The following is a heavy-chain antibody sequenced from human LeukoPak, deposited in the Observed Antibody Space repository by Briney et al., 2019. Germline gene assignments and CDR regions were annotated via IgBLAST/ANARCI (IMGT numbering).Heavy chain of an antibody. CDR2: ISWNSGSI. Sequence: GGSLRLSCAASGFTFDDYAMHWVRQAPGKGLEWVSGISWNSGSIGYADSVKGRFTISRDNAKNSLYLQMTSLRAEDTAIYYCAKSKTWYDAFDIWGQGTMVTVSS. V-gene: IGHV3-9*01. CDR3: AKSKTWYDAFDI. J-gene: IGHJ3*02. CDR1: GFTFDDYA. D-gene: IGHD6-13*01.